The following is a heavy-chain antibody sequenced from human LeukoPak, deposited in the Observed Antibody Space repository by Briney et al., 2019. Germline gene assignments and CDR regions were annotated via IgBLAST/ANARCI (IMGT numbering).Heavy chain of an antibody. V-gene: IGHV4-59*01. D-gene: IGHD4-17*01. CDR2: IHYSGST. Sequence: PSETLSLTCSVSGGYLSSYYRSWIRQPPGKGLEWIAFIHYSGSTNYNPSLTSRVTISVDTSKNQFSLQLTSVTAADTAVYYCARDEDGDKPLDYWGQGTLVTVSS. J-gene: IGHJ4*02. CDR3: ARDEDGDKPLDY. CDR1: GGYLSSYY.